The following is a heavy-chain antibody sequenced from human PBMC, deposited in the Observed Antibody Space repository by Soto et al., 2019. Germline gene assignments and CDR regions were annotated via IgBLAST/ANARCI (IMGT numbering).Heavy chain of an antibody. CDR2: IIPIFGTA. CDR1: GGTFSSYA. J-gene: IGHJ6*04. CDR3: ARAASAYYYGRDV. Sequence: GASVKVSCKASGGTFSSYAISWVRQAPGQGLEWMGGIIPIFGTANYAQTFQGRVTITEEASTSTAYMELSSLRSEDTAVYYWARAASAYYYGRDVGGKGTTVTFPQ. V-gene: IGHV1-69*13. D-gene: IGHD2-2*01.